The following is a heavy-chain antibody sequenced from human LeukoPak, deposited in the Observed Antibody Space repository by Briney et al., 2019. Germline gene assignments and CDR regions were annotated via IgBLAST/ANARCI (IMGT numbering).Heavy chain of an antibody. D-gene: IGHD2-2*01. J-gene: IGHJ4*02. V-gene: IGHV3-7*01. CDR1: GLTVTDFW. CDR3: SGRDSSRSPRAY. CDR2: IKRGGNAK. Sequence: SLRLSCAASGLTVTDFWMNWVRLAPGRGLEWLANIKRGGNAKYNVVSVKGRVAISRDNAKNEVYLEMNSLRAEDTGVCYCSGRDSSRSPRAYWGQGTLV.